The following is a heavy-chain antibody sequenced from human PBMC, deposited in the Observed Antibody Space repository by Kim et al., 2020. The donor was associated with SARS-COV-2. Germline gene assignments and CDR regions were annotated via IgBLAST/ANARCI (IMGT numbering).Heavy chain of an antibody. CDR3: ASNTYDILTGYSRSGAFDI. Sequence: SETLSLTCTVSGGSISSYYWSWIRQPPGKGLEWIGYIYYSGSTNYNPSLKSRVTISVDTSKNQFSLKLSSVTAADTAVYYCASNTYDILTGYSRSGAFDIWGQGTMVTVSS. D-gene: IGHD3-9*01. V-gene: IGHV4-59*01. J-gene: IGHJ3*02. CDR1: GGSISSYY. CDR2: IYYSGST.